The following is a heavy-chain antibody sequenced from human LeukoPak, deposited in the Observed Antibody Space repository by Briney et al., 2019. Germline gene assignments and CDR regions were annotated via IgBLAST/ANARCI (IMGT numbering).Heavy chain of an antibody. J-gene: IGHJ5*02. CDR1: GFTFSSYG. Sequence: PGGSLRLSCAASGFTFSSYGMHWARQAPGKGLEWVAFIRYDGSNEFYVDSVKGRFTISRDNSMNTLNLQMSSLRPEDTAVYYCARSVAGITWFDPWGQGTLVTVSS. D-gene: IGHD6-19*01. CDR3: ARSVAGITWFDP. CDR2: IRYDGSNE. V-gene: IGHV3-30*02.